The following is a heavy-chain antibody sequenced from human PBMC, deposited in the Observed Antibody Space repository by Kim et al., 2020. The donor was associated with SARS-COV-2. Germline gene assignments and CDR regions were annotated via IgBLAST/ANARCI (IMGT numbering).Heavy chain of an antibody. J-gene: IGHJ6*02. CDR2: INTITGNP. CDR1: GYTFTSSA. D-gene: IGHD2-15*01. V-gene: IGHV7-4-1*02. CDR3: ARWPDIVVVVAATGEVDYYYGMDV. Sequence: ASVKVSCKASGYTFTSSAMNWVRQAPGQGLEWMGWINTITGNPTYAQGFTGRFVFSLDTSVSTAYLQISSLKAEDTAVYYCARWPDIVVVVAATGEVDYYYGMDVWGQGTTVTVSS.